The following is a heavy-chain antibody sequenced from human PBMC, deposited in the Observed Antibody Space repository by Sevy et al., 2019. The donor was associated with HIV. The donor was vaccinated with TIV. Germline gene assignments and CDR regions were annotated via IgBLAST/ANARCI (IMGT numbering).Heavy chain of an antibody. V-gene: IGHV3-30-3*01. CDR2: ISSDGSDK. D-gene: IGHD3-10*02. Sequence: GGSLRLSCAASGFAFTNYYAMHWVRQAPGKGLEWVALISSDGSDKYYSDSVKGRFTISRDNFKNTLYLQINSLTTEDTAVYYCARPRANYVDHYFFYGMDLWGQGTTVTVSS. CDR1: GFAFTNYYA. CDR3: ARPRANYVDHYFFYGMDL. J-gene: IGHJ6*02.